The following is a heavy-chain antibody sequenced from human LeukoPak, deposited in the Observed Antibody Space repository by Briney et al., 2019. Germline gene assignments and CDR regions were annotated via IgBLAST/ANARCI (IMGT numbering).Heavy chain of an antibody. J-gene: IGHJ6*03. CDR2: IIPIFGTA. Sequence: SVTVSCKASGGTFSSYAISWVRQAPGQGLEWMGGIIPIFGTANYAQKFQGRVTITADESTSTAYMELSSLRSEDTAVYYCARALWGSGSYTRPGGYYYYYMDVWGKGTTVTISS. V-gene: IGHV1-69*13. D-gene: IGHD3-10*01. CDR1: GGTFSSYA. CDR3: ARALWGSGSYTRPGGYYYYYMDV.